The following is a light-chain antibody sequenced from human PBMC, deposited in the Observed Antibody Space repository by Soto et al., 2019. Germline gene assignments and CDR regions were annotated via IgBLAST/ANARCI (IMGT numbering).Light chain of an antibody. CDR3: QQRSNWPFWT. CDR2: DAS. Sequence: EIVLTQSPATLSLSPGERATLSCRASQSVSSYLAWYQQKPGQAPRLLIYDASNRATGIPARFSGSGSGTDFTLTISSLEPEDFAVYYCQQRSNWPFWTFGQGTKV. J-gene: IGKJ1*01. V-gene: IGKV3-11*01. CDR1: QSVSSY.